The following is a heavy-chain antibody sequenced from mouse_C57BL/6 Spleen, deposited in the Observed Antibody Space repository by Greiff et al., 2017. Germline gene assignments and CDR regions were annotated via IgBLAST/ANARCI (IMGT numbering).Heavy chain of an antibody. CDR2: ISYDGSN. Sequence: DVQLQESGPGLVKPSQSLSLTCSVTGYSITSGYYWNWIRQFPGNKLEWMGYISYDGSNNYNPSLKNRISITRDTSKNQFFLKLNSVTTEDTATYYCARGERGSWFAYWGQGTLVTVSA. V-gene: IGHV3-6*01. J-gene: IGHJ3*01. CDR1: GYSITSGYY. CDR3: ARGERGSWFAY.